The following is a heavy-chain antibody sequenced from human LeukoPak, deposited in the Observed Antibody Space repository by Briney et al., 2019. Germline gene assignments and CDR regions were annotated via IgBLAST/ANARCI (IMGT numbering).Heavy chain of an antibody. CDR3: ARGSRYFDY. CDR1: GFTFSDYT. Sequence: GGSLRLSCAASGFTFSDYTMNWVRQAPGKGLEWVSSISSTSYSIYYADSVKGRFTISRDNAKNSLYLQMNSLRAEDTAVYYCARGSRYFDYWGQGTVVTVSS. V-gene: IGHV3-21*01. J-gene: IGHJ4*02. CDR2: ISSTSYSI.